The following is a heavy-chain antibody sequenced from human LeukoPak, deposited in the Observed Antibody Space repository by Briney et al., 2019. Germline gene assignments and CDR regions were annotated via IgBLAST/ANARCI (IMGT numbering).Heavy chain of an antibody. CDR3: ARDKCPLGYCSSTSQFFDY. CDR1: GYTFTSYG. D-gene: IGHD2-2*01. Sequence: ASVKASCKASGYTFTSYGISWVRQAPGQGLEWMGWISAYNGNTNYAQKLQGRVTMTTDTSTSTAYMELRSLRSDDTAMYYCARDKCPLGYCSSTSQFFDYWGQGTLVTVSS. V-gene: IGHV1-18*01. CDR2: ISAYNGNT. J-gene: IGHJ4*02.